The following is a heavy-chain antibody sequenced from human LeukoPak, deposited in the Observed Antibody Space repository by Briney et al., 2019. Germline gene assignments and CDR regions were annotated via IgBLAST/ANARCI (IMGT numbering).Heavy chain of an antibody. CDR3: ARGTNWSPLDFDY. CDR1: GFTFSSYA. CDR2: ISSNGGST. V-gene: IGHV3-64*04. D-gene: IGHD1-20*01. J-gene: IGHJ4*02. Sequence: PGGSLRLSCSASGFTFSSYAMHWVRQAPGKGLEYVSAISSNGGSTYYADSVKGRFTISRYNAKNSLYLQMNSLRAEDTAVYFCARGTNWSPLDFDYWGQGTLVTVSS.